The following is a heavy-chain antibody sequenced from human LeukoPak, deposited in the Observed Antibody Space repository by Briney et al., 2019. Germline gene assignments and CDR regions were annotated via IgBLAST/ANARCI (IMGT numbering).Heavy chain of an antibody. D-gene: IGHD3-16*01. CDR2: IKQDGSEK. V-gene: IGHV3-7*01. CDR1: GFTFSSYW. Sequence: GGSLRLSCAASGFTFSSYWMSWVRQAPGKGLEWVANIKQDGSEKYYVDSVKGRFTISRDNAKNSLYLQMNSLRAEDTAVYYCARETSQKGAHYMDVWGKGTTVTISS. J-gene: IGHJ6*03. CDR3: ARETSQKGAHYMDV.